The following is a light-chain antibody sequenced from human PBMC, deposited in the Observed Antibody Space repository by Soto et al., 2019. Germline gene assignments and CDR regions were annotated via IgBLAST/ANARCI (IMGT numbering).Light chain of an antibody. CDR2: GAS. CDR1: QSVSSN. CDR3: QQYNNWPPWT. V-gene: IGKV3-15*01. Sequence: EIVMTQSPATLSVSPGERATLSCRASQSVSSNLAWYQQKPGQAPRLLIYGASTRATDIPDRYRGSRYGTMFTLSFSSLQSEDFAVHYCQQYNNWPPWTFGQGTKV. J-gene: IGKJ1*01.